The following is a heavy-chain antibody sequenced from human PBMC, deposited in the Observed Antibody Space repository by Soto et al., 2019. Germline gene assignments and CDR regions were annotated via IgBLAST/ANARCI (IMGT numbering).Heavy chain of an antibody. V-gene: IGHV1-18*04. D-gene: IGHD3-22*01. Sequence: ASVKVSCKASGYTFTSYGISWVRQAPGQGLEWMGWISAYNGNTNYAQKLQGRVTMTTDTSTSTAYMELRSLRSDDTAVYYRARDAGIEYYDSSGYYFPQGYYYYGMDVWGQGTTVTVSS. J-gene: IGHJ6*02. CDR1: GYTFTSYG. CDR3: ARDAGIEYYDSSGYYFPQGYYYYGMDV. CDR2: ISAYNGNT.